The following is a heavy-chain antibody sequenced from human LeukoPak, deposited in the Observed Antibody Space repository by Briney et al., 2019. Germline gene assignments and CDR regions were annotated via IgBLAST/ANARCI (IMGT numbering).Heavy chain of an antibody. D-gene: IGHD2-2*01. CDR2: VSPSGDTT. CDR3: AKEGCTRCTPFVDY. Sequence: PGGSLRLSRAASGFTFSSWAMSWVRQAPGKGLEWVSAVSPSGDTTYYADSVKGRFTISRDNSKNTLYLQMNSLRAEDTAVYYCAKEGCTRCTPFVDYWGQGILVTVSS. V-gene: IGHV3-23*01. CDR1: GFTFSSWA. J-gene: IGHJ4*02.